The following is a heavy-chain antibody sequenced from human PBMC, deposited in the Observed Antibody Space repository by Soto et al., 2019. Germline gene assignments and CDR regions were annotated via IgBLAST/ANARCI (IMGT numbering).Heavy chain of an antibody. CDR2: FDPEDGET. CDR1: GYTLTELS. Sequence: ASVKVSCKVSGYTLTELSMHWVRQAPGKGLEWMGGFDPEDGETIYAQKFQGRVTMTEHTSTDTAYMELSSLRSEDTAVYYCATVPRTHCSGGSCYLGDAFDIWGQGTMVTVSS. D-gene: IGHD2-15*01. V-gene: IGHV1-24*01. CDR3: ATVPRTHCSGGSCYLGDAFDI. J-gene: IGHJ3*02.